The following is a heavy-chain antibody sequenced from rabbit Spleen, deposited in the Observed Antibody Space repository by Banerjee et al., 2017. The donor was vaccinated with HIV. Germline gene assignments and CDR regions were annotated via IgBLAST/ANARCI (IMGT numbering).Heavy chain of an antibody. CDR2: IYNGDDSS. V-gene: IGHV1S47*01. J-gene: IGHJ4*01. Sequence: LEESGGGLVKPGGTLTLTCTVSGFDFSTNAMCWVRQAPGKGPEWIACIYNGDDSSYYASWVNGRFTISRSTSLNTVTLQMTSLTAADTATYFCVRDPYIRSGVSFYLWGPGTLVTVS. D-gene: IGHD1-1*01. CDR1: GFDFSTNA. CDR3: VRDPYIRSGVSFYL.